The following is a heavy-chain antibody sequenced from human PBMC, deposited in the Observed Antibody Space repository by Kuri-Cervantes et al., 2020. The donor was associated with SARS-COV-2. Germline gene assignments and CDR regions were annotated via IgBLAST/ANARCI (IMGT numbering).Heavy chain of an antibody. CDR1: GGSISSGSYY. J-gene: IGHJ3*02. D-gene: IGHD6-6*01. Sequence: SGTLCLTCTASGGSISSGSYYWSWIRQPAGKGLVWIGRIYTSGSTNYTPSLKSRVTISVDTSKNQFSLKLSSVTAADTAVYYCAGEYSSFAMDASDIWGQGTMVTVSS. CDR2: IYTSGST. CDR3: AGEYSSFAMDASDI. V-gene: IGHV4-61*02.